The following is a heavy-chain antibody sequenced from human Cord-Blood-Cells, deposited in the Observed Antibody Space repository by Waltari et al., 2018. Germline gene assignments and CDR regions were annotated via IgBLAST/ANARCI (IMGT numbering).Heavy chain of an antibody. V-gene: IGHV4-34*01. CDR2: INHSGST. CDR1: GGSFSGYS. J-gene: IGHJ3*02. CDR3: ARRGYAFDI. D-gene: IGHD5-12*01. Sequence: QVQLQQWGAGLLKPSETLSLTCAVSGGSFSGYSWSWIRQPPGKGLEWIGEINHSGSTNYNPSLKSRVTISVDTSKNQFSLKLSSVTAADTAVYYCARRGYAFDIWGQGTMVTVSS.